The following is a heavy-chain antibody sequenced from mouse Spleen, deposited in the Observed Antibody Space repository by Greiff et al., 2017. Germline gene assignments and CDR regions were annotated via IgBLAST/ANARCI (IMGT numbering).Heavy chain of an antibody. CDR3: ASPLYDYDAMDY. Sequence: ESGPGLVKPSQSLSLTCTVTGYSITSDYAWNWIRQFPGNKLEWMGYISYSGSTSYNPSLKSRISITRDTSKNQFFLQLNSVTTEDTATYYCASPLYDYDAMDYWGQGTSVTVSS. D-gene: IGHD2-3*01. CDR2: ISYSGST. J-gene: IGHJ4*01. CDR1: GYSITSDYA. V-gene: IGHV3-2*02.